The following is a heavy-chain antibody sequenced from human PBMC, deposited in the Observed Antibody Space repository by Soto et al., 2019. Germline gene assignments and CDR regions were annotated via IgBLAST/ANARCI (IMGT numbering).Heavy chain of an antibody. CDR2: IYHSGST. CDR3: ARDGRGLGWPEH. CDR1: GGSISSGGYS. Sequence: PSETLSLTCAVSGGSISSGGYSWSWIRQPPWKGLEWIGYIYHSGSTYYNPSLKSRVTISVDRSKNQFSLKLSSVTAADTAVYYCARDGRGLGWPEHWGQGXLVTVYS. D-gene: IGHD2-15*01. J-gene: IGHJ4*02. V-gene: IGHV4-30-2*01.